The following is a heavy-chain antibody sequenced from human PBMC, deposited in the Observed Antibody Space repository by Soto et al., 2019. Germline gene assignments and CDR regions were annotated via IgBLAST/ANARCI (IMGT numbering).Heavy chain of an antibody. V-gene: IGHV5-51*01. J-gene: IGHJ4*02. D-gene: IGHD3-16*01. CDR2: IYPGDSET. CDR1: GYRFSRYW. Sequence: GESLKTSCRGPGYRFSRYWIGWVRQMPGKGLEWMGFIYPGDSETRYSPSFQGQVTILVDKSISTAYLQWSSLKASDTAIYYCARDYDYELDYWGQGTLVTVSS. CDR3: ARDYDYELDY.